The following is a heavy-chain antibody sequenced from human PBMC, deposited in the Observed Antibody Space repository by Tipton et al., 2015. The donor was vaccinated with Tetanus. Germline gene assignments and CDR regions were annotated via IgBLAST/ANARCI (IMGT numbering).Heavy chain of an antibody. Sequence: SLRLSCGASGFTFSHYWMSWARQTPAKGLEWVANIKDESEKYHVDSVAGRFTISRDNAKNSLYLQMNSLRVEDTAVYYCVRDGGSSGWLAYWGQGTLVTVSS. CDR2: IKDESEK. J-gene: IGHJ4*02. CDR3: VRDGGSSGWLAY. D-gene: IGHD6-19*01. CDR1: GFTFSHYW. V-gene: IGHV3-7*03.